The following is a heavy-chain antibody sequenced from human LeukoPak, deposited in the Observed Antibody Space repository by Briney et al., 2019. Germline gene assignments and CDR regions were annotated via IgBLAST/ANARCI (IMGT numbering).Heavy chain of an antibody. CDR3: ARDGTVTTRYYYGMDV. CDR1: GGSICSGDYY. CDR2: IYYSGST. V-gene: IGHV4-30-4*01. J-gene: IGHJ6*02. Sequence: SESLSLTCPVSGGSICSGDYYCSWIRQPPGKGLEWIGYIYYSGSTYYNPSLKSRVTISVDTSKNQFSLKLSSVTAADTAVYYCARDGTVTTRYYYGMDVWGQGTTVTVFS. D-gene: IGHD4-17*01.